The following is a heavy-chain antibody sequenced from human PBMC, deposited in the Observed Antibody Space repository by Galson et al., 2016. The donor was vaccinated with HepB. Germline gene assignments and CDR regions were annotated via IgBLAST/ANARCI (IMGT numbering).Heavy chain of an antibody. D-gene: IGHD6-19*01. J-gene: IGHJ4*02. V-gene: IGHV2-5*02. CDR2: IYWDDDT. CDR3: AHSLGILVAELSWDY. Sequence: PALVKPTQTLTLTCTFSGFSLVTTGVSVGWLRRPPGRALEWLALIYWDDDTRYTPSLKSRLTVTKDTSKNQVVLTMTNMDPMDTATYYCAHSLGILVAELSWDYWGQGTLVTVSS. CDR1: GFSLVTTGVS.